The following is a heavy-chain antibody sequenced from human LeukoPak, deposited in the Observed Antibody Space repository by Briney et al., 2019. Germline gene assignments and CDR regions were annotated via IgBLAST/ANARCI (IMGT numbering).Heavy chain of an antibody. J-gene: IGHJ4*02. CDR1: GFTVSNNF. D-gene: IGHD6-19*01. Sequence: HPGGSLRLSCAASGFTVSNNFMGWVRQAPGTGLEWVSGIYVDGSTYYADSAKGRFTISRHNSENTLYLQMSSLSPEDTAVYYCARESSVSGWYIYWGQGTLVTVSS. CDR2: IYVDGST. V-gene: IGHV3-53*04. CDR3: ARESSVSGWYIY.